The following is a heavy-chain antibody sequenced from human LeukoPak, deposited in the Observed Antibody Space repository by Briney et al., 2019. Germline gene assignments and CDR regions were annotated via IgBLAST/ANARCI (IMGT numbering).Heavy chain of an antibody. V-gene: IGHV3-23*01. CDR3: AKASAMIVVVSKHFDY. CDR1: GFTFSDYY. D-gene: IGHD3-22*01. CDR2: ISGSGGST. Sequence: GGSLRLSCAASGFTFSDYYMSWIRQAPGKGLEWVSAISGSGGSTYYADSVKGRFTISRDNSKNTLYLQMNSLRAEDTAVYYCAKASAMIVVVSKHFDYWGQGTLVTVSS. J-gene: IGHJ4*02.